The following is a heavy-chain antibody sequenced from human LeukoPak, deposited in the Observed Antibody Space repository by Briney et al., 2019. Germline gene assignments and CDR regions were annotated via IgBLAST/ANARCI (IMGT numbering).Heavy chain of an antibody. V-gene: IGHV4-59*08. Sequence: PSETLSLTCTVSGGSISSYYWSWIRQPPGKGLEWTGYIYYSGSTNYNPSLKSRVTISVDTSKNQFSLKLSSVTAADTAVYYCSTNMRSLWFGGFDPWGQGTLVTVSS. D-gene: IGHD3-10*01. CDR2: IYYSGST. CDR3: STNMRSLWFGGFDP. J-gene: IGHJ5*02. CDR1: GGSISSYY.